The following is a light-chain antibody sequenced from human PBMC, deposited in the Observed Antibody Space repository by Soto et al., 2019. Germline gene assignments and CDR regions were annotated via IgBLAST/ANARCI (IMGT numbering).Light chain of an antibody. CDR2: INN. CDR3: ATWDDSLNVWV. J-gene: IGLJ3*02. V-gene: IGLV1-44*01. CDR1: SSNIGSNS. Sequence: QSVLTQPPSASGTPGQRVTISCSGSSSNIGSNSVNWYQQLSGTAPKLPIYINNQRPSGVPDRISGSKSGTSASLAISGLQSEDEADYYCATWDDSLNVWVFGGGTKLTVL.